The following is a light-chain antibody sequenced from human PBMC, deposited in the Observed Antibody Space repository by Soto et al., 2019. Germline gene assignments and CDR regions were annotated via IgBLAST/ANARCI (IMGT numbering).Light chain of an antibody. CDR2: EVF. J-gene: IGLJ7*01. Sequence: HSALTQPPSASGSPGQSVTISCTGTSSDVGGYNYVSWYQQHPGKVPKLMIYEVFKRPSGVPDRFSGSKSGNTASLTVSGLQAEDEADYYCSSYAGSNNYVFGTGTQLTVL. CDR3: SSYAGSNNYV. V-gene: IGLV2-8*01. CDR1: SSDVGGYNY.